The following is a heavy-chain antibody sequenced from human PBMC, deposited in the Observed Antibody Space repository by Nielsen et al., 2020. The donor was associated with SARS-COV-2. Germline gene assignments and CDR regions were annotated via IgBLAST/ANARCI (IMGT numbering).Heavy chain of an antibody. J-gene: IGHJ4*02. CDR3: ARASNPKLLWFGELAL. V-gene: IGHV1-3*01. CDR2: INAGNGNT. D-gene: IGHD3-10*01. Sequence: ASVKVSCKASGYTFTSYGISWVRQAPGQRLEWMGWINAGNGNTKYSQKFQGRVTITRDTSASTAYMELSSLRSEDTAVYYCARASNPKLLWFGELALWGQGTLVTVSS. CDR1: GYTFTSYG.